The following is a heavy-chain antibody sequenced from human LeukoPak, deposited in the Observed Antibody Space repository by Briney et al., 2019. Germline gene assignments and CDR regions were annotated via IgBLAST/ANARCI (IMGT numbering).Heavy chain of an antibody. Sequence: SGPTLVKPTQTLTLTCTFSGFSLSTSGMCVSWIRQPPGKALEWLARIDWGDDKYYSTSLKTRLTISKDTSKNQVVLTMTNMDPVDTATYYCARIRVIEMATSGFDYWGQGTLVTVSS. CDR3: ARIRVIEMATSGFDY. V-gene: IGHV2-70*11. D-gene: IGHD5-24*01. CDR1: GFSLSTSGMC. J-gene: IGHJ4*02. CDR2: IDWGDDK.